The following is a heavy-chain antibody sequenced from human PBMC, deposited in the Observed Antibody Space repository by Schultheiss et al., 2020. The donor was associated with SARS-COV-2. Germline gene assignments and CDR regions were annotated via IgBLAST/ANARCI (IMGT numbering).Heavy chain of an antibody. V-gene: IGHV4-59*01. CDR2: IYYSGST. CDR1: GGPFSGAY. J-gene: IGHJ4*02. CDR3: ARGAAMDY. D-gene: IGHD5-18*01. Sequence: SQTLSLTCAVYGGPFSGAYWSWIRQPPGKGLEWIGYIYYSGSTNYNPSLKSRVTISVDTSKNQFSLKLSSVTAADTAVYYCARGAAMDYWGQGTLVTVSS.